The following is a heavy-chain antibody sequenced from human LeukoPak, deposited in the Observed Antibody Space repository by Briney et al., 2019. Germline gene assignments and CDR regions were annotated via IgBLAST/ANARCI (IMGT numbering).Heavy chain of an antibody. CDR1: GYTFTSYY. D-gene: IGHD6-19*01. J-gene: IGHJ4*02. CDR3: ASLTSGIAVAGDFDY. V-gene: IGHV1-69*02. Sequence: ASVKVSCKASGYTFTSYYMHWVRQAPGQGLEWMGRIIPILGIANYAQKFQGRVTITADKSTSTAYMELSSLRSEDTAVYYCASLTSGIAVAGDFDYWGRGTLVTVSS. CDR2: IIPILGIA.